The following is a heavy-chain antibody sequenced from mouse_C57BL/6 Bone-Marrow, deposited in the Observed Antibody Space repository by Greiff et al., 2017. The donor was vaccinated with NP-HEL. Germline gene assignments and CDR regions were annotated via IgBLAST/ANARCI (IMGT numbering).Heavy chain of an antibody. Sequence: VHVKQSGAELVRPGASVKLSCTASGFNIKDDYMHWVKQRPEQGLEWIGWIDPENGDTEYASKFQGKATITADTSSNTAYLQLSSLTSEDTAVYYCTTGGLYAMDYWGQGTSVTVSS. D-gene: IGHD3-1*01. CDR1: GFNIKDDY. CDR2: IDPENGDT. V-gene: IGHV14-4*01. J-gene: IGHJ4*01. CDR3: TTGGLYAMDY.